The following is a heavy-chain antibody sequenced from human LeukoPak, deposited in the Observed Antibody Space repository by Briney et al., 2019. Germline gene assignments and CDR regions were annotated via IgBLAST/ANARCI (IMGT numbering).Heavy chain of an antibody. CDR3: AISYYYDSSGFDY. CDR1: GYTFTSYD. CDR2: MNPNSGNT. Sequence: ASVKVSCKASGYTFTSYDINWVRLATGQGLEWMGWMNPNSGNTGYAQKFQGRVTITRNTSISTAYMELSSLRSEDTAVYYCAISYYYDSSGFDYWGQGTLVTVSS. D-gene: IGHD3-22*01. V-gene: IGHV1-8*03. J-gene: IGHJ4*02.